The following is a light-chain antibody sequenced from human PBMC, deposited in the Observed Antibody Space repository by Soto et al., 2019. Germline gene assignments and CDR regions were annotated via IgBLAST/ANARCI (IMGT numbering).Light chain of an antibody. V-gene: IGKV3-15*01. CDR1: QSLSSN. J-gene: IGKJ2*01. CDR2: DVS. CDR3: QQYDSLPYT. Sequence: EIVMTQSPATLSVSPGERATLSCRASQSLSSNLAWYQQKPGQAPRLLIYDVSTRATGIPTRFSGSGSGTEFTLTISSLQSEDFATYCCQQYDSLPYTFGQGTKLEIK.